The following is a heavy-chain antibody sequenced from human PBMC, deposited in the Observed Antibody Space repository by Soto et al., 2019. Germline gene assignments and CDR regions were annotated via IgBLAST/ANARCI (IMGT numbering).Heavy chain of an antibody. CDR2: VYNSGST. Sequence: SETLSLTCTVSAGSISSNYCTCIRQPPGKGLEWIGYVYNSGSTNYNPSLKSRVTISEDTTKSQFSLKVNSMTAADTAVYYCARYRREAVAGYTLDHWGQGILVTVSS. D-gene: IGHD6-13*01. CDR1: AGSISSNY. CDR3: ARYRREAVAGYTLDH. J-gene: IGHJ5*02. V-gene: IGHV4-59*01.